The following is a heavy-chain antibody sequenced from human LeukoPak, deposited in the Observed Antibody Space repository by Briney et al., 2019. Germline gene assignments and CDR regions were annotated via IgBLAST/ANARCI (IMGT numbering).Heavy chain of an antibody. CDR3: TRPGSYVGATDY. V-gene: IGHV3-73*01. CDR1: GFTFSGSA. Sequence: GGSLRLSCAASGFTFSGSAMHWVRQASGKGLEWVGRIRSKANSYATAYAASVKGRFTISRDDSKNTAYLQMNSLKTEDTAVYYCTRPGSYVGATDYWGQGTLVTVSS. CDR2: IRSKANSYAT. D-gene: IGHD1-26*01. J-gene: IGHJ4*02.